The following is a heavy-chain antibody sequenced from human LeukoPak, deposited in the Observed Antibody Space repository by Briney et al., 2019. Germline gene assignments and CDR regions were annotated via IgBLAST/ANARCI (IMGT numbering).Heavy chain of an antibody. J-gene: IGHJ3*02. CDR2: INHSGST. Sequence: SETLSLTCAVYGGSLSGYYWNWIRQPPRKGLRWIGEINHSGSTNYNPSLKSRVTISLDTSKNQFSLKLSSVTAADTAVYYCARVRAGSSSPSVSDSFDIWGQGTMVTVSS. D-gene: IGHD6-6*01. CDR3: ARVRAGSSSPSVSDSFDI. V-gene: IGHV4-34*01. CDR1: GGSLSGYY.